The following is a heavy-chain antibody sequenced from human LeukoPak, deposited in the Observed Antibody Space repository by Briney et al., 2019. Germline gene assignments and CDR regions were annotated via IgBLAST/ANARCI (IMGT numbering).Heavy chain of an antibody. V-gene: IGHV4-34*01. D-gene: IGHD3-3*01. J-gene: IGHJ5*02. CDR1: GVSFSGYS. Sequence: PSETLSLTCAVYGVSFSGYSMSWIRQPPGKGLEWVAGINDSGSTTYNPSYKSRVTISVDTSKNQFSLKLSSVTAADTTVYYCARGCPIRFLEWPLWFDPWGRGTLVTVSS. CDR3: ARGCPIRFLEWPLWFDP. CDR2: INDSGST.